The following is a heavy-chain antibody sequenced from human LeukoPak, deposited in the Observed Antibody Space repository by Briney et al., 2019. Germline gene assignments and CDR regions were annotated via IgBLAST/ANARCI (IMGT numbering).Heavy chain of an antibody. CDR2: IYTSGST. Sequence: SQTLSLTCTVSGGSISSGSYYWSWIRQPAGKGLEWIGRIYTSGSTNYSPSLKSRVTISVDTSKNQFSLKLSSVTAADTAVYYCARDLSSGSSNDWFDPWGQGTLVTVSS. CDR1: GGSISSGSYY. J-gene: IGHJ5*02. CDR3: ARDLSSGSSNDWFDP. V-gene: IGHV4-61*02. D-gene: IGHD6-13*01.